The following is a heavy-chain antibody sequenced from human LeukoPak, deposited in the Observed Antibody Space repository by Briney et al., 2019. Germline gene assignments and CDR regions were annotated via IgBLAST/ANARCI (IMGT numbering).Heavy chain of an antibody. CDR1: GGSISSGSYY. CDR3: AREESVPGYCSGGSCYSGKNYYYYMDV. CDR2: IYTSGST. J-gene: IGHJ6*03. V-gene: IGHV4-61*02. Sequence: SETLSLTCTVSGGSISSGSYYWSWIRQPAGKGLEWIGRIYTSGSTNHNPSLKSRVTISVDTSKNQFSLKLSSVTAADTAVYYCAREESVPGYCSGGSCYSGKNYYYYMDVWGTGTTVTVSS. D-gene: IGHD2-15*01.